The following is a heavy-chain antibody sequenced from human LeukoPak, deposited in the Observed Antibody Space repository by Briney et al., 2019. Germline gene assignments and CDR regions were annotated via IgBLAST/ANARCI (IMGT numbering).Heavy chain of an antibody. CDR1: GFTFNSYA. D-gene: IGHD3-3*01. J-gene: IGHJ4*02. V-gene: IGHV3-23*01. CDR2: ISGSGGST. Sequence: PGGSLRLSCAASGFTFNSYAMSWVRQAPGKGLEWVSAISGSGGSTYYADSVKGRFTISRDNSKNTLYLQMNSLRAEDTAVYYCAKDRYYDFWSGTTIDYWGQGTLVTVSS. CDR3: AKDRYYDFWSGTTIDY.